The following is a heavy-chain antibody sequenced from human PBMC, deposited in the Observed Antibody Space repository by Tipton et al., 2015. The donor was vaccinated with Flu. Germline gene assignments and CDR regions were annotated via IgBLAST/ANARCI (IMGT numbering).Heavy chain of an antibody. CDR1: GASMKKSNHY. CDR3: ARDPSSTLTATRFDP. V-gene: IGHV4-39*07. J-gene: IGHJ5*02. CDR2: IYFSGTP. Sequence: TLSLTCSVSGASMKKSNHYWGWIRQPPGKGLEWIGSIYFSGTPYYSPSLESRVTISEDTSNNQFSLRLTSVTAADTAVYYCARDPSSTLTATRFDPWGQGTLVIVSS. D-gene: IGHD2-21*02.